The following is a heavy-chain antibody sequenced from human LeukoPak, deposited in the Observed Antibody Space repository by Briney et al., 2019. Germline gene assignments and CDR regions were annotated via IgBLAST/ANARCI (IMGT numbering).Heavy chain of an antibody. CDR3: ARDPGIVVAVAADYYYGMDV. CDR1: GYTFTSYG. Sequence: RASVKVSCKASGYTFTSYGISWVRQALGQGLEWMGWISAYNGNTNYAQKLQGRVTMTTDTSTSTAYMELRSLRSDDTAVYYCARDPGIVVAVAADYYYGMDVWGQGTTVTVSS. J-gene: IGHJ6*02. CDR2: ISAYNGNT. V-gene: IGHV1-18*01. D-gene: IGHD2-15*01.